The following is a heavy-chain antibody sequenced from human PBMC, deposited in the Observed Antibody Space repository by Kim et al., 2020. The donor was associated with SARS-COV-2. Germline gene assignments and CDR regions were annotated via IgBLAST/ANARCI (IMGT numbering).Heavy chain of an antibody. Sequence: SETLSLTCAVYGGSFSGYYWSWIRQPPGKGLEWIGEINHSGSTNYNPSLKSRVTISVDTSKNQFSLKLSSVTAADTAVYYCARGRRGIFGVVTILDYWGQGTLVTVSS. CDR1: GGSFSGYY. CDR2: INHSGST. J-gene: IGHJ4*02. V-gene: IGHV4-34*01. D-gene: IGHD3-3*01. CDR3: ARGRRGIFGVVTILDY.